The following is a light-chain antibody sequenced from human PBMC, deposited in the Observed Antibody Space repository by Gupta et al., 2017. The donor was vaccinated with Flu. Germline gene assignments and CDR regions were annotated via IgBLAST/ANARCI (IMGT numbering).Light chain of an antibody. Sequence: PGTLSLSPGERATLSCRASQSVSSTYFAWYQQKPGQAPRLLIYGASSRATGIPDRFSGSGSGTDFTLTISRLEPEDFAVYYCQQYGSSPTFGQGTTVEIK. J-gene: IGKJ1*01. CDR2: GAS. CDR3: QQYGSSPT. V-gene: IGKV3-20*01. CDR1: QSVSSTY.